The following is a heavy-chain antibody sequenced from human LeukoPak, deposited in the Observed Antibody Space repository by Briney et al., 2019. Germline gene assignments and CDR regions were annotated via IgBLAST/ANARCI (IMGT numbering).Heavy chain of an antibody. CDR2: IYTSGST. J-gene: IGHJ4*02. D-gene: IGHD3-10*01. CDR3: ARESEVLLWFGEASGEPGRFDY. Sequence: SETLSLTCTVSGGSISSYYWSWIRQPAGKGLEWVGRIYTSGSTKYNPALKSRVTMSVDTSKNQYSLKLSSVTAADTAVYYCARESEVLLWFGEASGEPGRFDYWGQGTLVTVSS. V-gene: IGHV4-4*07. CDR1: GGSISSYY.